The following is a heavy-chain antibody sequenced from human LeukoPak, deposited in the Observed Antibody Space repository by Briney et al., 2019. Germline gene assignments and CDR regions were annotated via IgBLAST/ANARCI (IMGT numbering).Heavy chain of an antibody. Sequence: GGSLRLSCAASGFTFSSYAMHWVRQAPGKGLEWVAVISYDGSNKYYADSVKGRFTISRDNSKNTLYLQMNSLRAEDTAVYYCARDSYGSSWYDYWGQGTLVTVSS. V-gene: IGHV3-30-3*01. D-gene: IGHD6-13*01. CDR1: GFTFSSYA. J-gene: IGHJ4*02. CDR2: ISYDGSNK. CDR3: ARDSYGSSWYDY.